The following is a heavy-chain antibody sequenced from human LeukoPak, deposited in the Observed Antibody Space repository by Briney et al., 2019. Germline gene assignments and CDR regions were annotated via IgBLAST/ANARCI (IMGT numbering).Heavy chain of an antibody. CDR3: ARDNGVVHGVYYMDV. J-gene: IGHJ6*03. CDR1: GFTFSNYW. D-gene: IGHD3-3*01. Sequence: GGSLSLSCAASGFTFSNYWMTWVRQAPGKGLEWVADIKQDGSEKLYVKSVRGRFTISRDNAKMSLFLQMNSLRAEDTAVYYCARDNGVVHGVYYMDVWGKGTTVTVS. V-gene: IGHV3-7*01. CDR2: IKQDGSEK.